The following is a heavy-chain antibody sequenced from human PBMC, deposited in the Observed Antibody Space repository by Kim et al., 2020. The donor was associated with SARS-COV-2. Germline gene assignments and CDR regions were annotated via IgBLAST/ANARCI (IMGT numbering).Heavy chain of an antibody. CDR3: ARELMAAGNWFDP. Sequence: SHPSLTRRVTISVDTSKTQFSRQLSSVTAADTAVYYCARELMAAGNWFDPWGQGTLVTVSS. J-gene: IGHJ5*02. V-gene: IGHV4-59*01. D-gene: IGHD6-25*01.